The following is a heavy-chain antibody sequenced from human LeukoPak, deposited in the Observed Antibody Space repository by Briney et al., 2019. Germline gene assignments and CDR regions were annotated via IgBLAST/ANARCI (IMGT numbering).Heavy chain of an antibody. Sequence: KSSETLSLTCTVSGGSISSYYWSWIRQPPGKGLEWIRYIYYSGSTNYNPSLKSRVTISVDTSKNQFSLKLSSVTAADTAVYYCARHSPDGQWLGYFDYWGQGTLVTVSS. CDR2: IYYSGST. CDR3: ARHSPDGQWLGYFDY. V-gene: IGHV4-59*08. CDR1: GGSISSYY. D-gene: IGHD6-19*01. J-gene: IGHJ4*02.